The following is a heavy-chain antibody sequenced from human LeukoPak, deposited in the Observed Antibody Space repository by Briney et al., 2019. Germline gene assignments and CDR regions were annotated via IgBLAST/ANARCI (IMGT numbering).Heavy chain of an antibody. CDR3: ARVAYLVGASPFEY. V-gene: IGHV1-2*02. Sequence: ASVKVSCKASGYTFSGYYMHWVRQAPGQGLEWMGWINPNSGGTKYAQNFQGRVTMTRDTSTSTAYMELSSLRSDDTGVYYCARVAYLVGASPFEYWSQGTLVTVSS. D-gene: IGHD1-26*01. CDR1: GYTFSGYY. CDR2: INPNSGGT. J-gene: IGHJ4*02.